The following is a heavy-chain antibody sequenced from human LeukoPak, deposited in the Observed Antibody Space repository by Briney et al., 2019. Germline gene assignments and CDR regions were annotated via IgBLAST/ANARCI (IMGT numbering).Heavy chain of an antibody. Sequence: GASVKVSCKASGYTFTSYYMHWVRQAPGQGLEWMGWISAYNGNTNYAQKLQGRVTMTTDTSTSTAYMELRSLRSDDTAVYYCARGATSHFYYYGMDVWGQGTTVTVSS. D-gene: IGHD2-2*01. CDR1: GYTFTSYY. V-gene: IGHV1-18*04. J-gene: IGHJ6*02. CDR3: ARGATSHFYYYGMDV. CDR2: ISAYNGNT.